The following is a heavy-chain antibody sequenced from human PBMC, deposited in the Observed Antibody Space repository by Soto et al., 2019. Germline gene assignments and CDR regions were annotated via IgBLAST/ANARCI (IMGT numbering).Heavy chain of an antibody. CDR1: GFSLSTSGMC. J-gene: IGHJ4*02. Sequence: SGPTLVNPTQTLTLTCTFSGFSLSTSGMCVSWIRQPPGKALEWLARIDWDDDKYYSTSLKTRLTISKDTSKNQVVLTMTNMDPVDTATYYCARNYYDSSGYYYYFDYWGQGTLVTVSS. V-gene: IGHV2-70*11. D-gene: IGHD3-22*01. CDR3: ARNYYDSSGYYYYFDY. CDR2: IDWDDDK.